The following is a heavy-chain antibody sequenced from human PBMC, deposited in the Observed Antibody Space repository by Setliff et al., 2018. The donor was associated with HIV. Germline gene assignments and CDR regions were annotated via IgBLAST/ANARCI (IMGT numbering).Heavy chain of an antibody. CDR1: GYSFTNYW. Sequence: PGESLKISCKGSGYSFTNYWIGWVRQMPGKGLEWMGLVYPRDSKAQYSPSFQGQVTISADKSISTAYLQWSTLKASDTAIYYCARHRHTAAGTLDAFDIWGQGTVVTVSS. D-gene: IGHD6-13*01. J-gene: IGHJ3*02. CDR2: VYPRDSKA. V-gene: IGHV5-51*01. CDR3: ARHRHTAAGTLDAFDI.